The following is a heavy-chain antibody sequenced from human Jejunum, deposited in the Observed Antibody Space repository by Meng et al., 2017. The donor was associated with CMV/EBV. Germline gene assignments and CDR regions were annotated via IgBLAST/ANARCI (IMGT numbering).Heavy chain of an antibody. J-gene: IGHJ4*02. CDR2: VSNDGNTK. V-gene: IGHV3-30-3*01. D-gene: IGHD5-12*01. CDR3: AREIVAAINPLDY. CDR1: EFTFSAHS. Sequence: VHVVGAGGGVVQPGTSLRLSWAASEFTFSAHSMHWVRQPPGKGLEWVAVVSNDGNTKYYADSVRGRFTISRDNSKNTVCLQMNSLRADDTAVYYCAREIVAAINPLDYWGQGTLVTVSS.